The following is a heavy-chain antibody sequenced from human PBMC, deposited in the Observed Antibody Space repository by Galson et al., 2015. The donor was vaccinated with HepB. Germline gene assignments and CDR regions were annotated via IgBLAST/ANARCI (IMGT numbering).Heavy chain of an antibody. V-gene: IGHV3-66*01. J-gene: IGHJ6*02. D-gene: IGHD3-10*01. CDR3: ARDQGFGTPGMSYYYYGMDV. Sequence: SLRLSCAASGFTVSSNYMSWVRQAPGKGLEWVSVIYSGGSTYYADSVKGRFTNSRDNSKNTLYLQMNSLRAEDTAVYYCARDQGFGTPGMSYYYYGMDVWGQGTTVTVSS. CDR2: IYSGGST. CDR1: GFTVSSNY.